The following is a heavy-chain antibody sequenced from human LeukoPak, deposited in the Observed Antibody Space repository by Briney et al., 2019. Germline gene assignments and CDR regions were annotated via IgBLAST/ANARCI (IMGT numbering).Heavy chain of an antibody. CDR2: INSDSNYI. CDR3: AREFALDI. J-gene: IGHJ3*02. Sequence: SGGSLRLSCAASGFTFRSYSMNWVRQAPGKGLEWVSSINSDSNYIYYADSVQGRFTISRDNAKNSLYLQMNSLRAEDTAVYYCAREFALDIWGQGTKVTVAS. V-gene: IGHV3-21*01. D-gene: IGHD3-10*01. CDR1: GFTFRSYS.